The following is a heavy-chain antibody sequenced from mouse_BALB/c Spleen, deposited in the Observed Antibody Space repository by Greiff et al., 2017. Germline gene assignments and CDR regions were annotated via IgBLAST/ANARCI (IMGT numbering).Heavy chain of an antibody. CDR3: TRAGSSYYAMDY. V-gene: IGHV6-6*02. D-gene: IGHD1-1*01. J-gene: IGHJ4*01. Sequence: EVKLLESGGGLVQPGGSMKLSCVASGFTFSNYWMNWVRQSPEKGLEWVAEIRLKSNNYATHYAESVKGRFTISRDDSKSSVYLQMNNLRAEDTGIYYCTRAGSSYYAMDYWGQGTSVTVSS. CDR1: GFTFSNYW. CDR2: IRLKSNNYAT.